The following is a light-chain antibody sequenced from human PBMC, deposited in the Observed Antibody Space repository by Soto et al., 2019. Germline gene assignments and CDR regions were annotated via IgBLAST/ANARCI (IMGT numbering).Light chain of an antibody. CDR2: GAS. CDR1: QSVSSN. J-gene: IGKJ3*01. V-gene: IGKV3-15*01. Sequence: EIMMTQSSATLSVSPGERATLSCRASQSVSSNLAWYQQKPGQAPRVLIYGASTRATGIPARFSGSGSGTEFTLTISSLQSEDFAVYYCQQYNNWPRITFGPGTKVDIK. CDR3: QQYNNWPRIT.